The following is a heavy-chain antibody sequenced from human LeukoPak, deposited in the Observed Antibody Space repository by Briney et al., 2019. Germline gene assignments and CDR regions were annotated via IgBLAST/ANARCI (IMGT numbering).Heavy chain of an antibody. D-gene: IGHD3-16*01. J-gene: IGHJ4*02. V-gene: IGHV4-59*01. CDR1: GGSISSYY. CDR3: ARAGSNAYLIDY. CDR2: IYYSGST. Sequence: PSETLSLTCTVSGGSISSYYWSWIRQPPGKGLEWIGYIYYSGSTNYNPSLKSRVTISVDTSKNQFSLKLTSVTAADTAVYYCARAGSNAYLIDYWGQGTLVTVSS.